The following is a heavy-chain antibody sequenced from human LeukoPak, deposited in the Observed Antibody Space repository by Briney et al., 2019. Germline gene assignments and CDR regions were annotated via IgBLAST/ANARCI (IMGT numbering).Heavy chain of an antibody. CDR1: GFTFSSYG. Sequence: PGGSLRLSCAASGFTFSSYGMHWVRQAPGKGLEWVSTISGSGGDTYYADSVKGRFTISRDNSQNTLYLQMNSLRAEDTAVYYCARGYSSGWVTLDYWGQGTLVTVSS. CDR3: ARGYSSGWVTLDY. D-gene: IGHD6-19*01. J-gene: IGHJ4*02. CDR2: ISGSGGDT. V-gene: IGHV3-23*01.